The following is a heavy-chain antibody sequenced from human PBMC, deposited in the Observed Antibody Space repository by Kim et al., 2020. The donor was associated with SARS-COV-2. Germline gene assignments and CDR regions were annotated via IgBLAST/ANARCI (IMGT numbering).Heavy chain of an antibody. Sequence: DSVKGRFTNSRDNSKNTLYLQMNSLRAEDTAVYYCAKGVGTSVTTPLDYWGQGTLVTVSS. J-gene: IGHJ4*02. V-gene: IGHV3-23*01. CDR3: AKGVGTSVTTPLDY. D-gene: IGHD4-4*01.